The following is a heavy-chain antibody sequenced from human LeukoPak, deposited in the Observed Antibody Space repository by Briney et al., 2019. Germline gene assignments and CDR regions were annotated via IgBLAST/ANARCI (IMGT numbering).Heavy chain of an antibody. Sequence: GGSLRLSCAASGFTFSTYAMSWVRQGPGKGLEWVSAISGSGGSTNYADSVKGRFTISRDNSKNTLYLQMNSLRAEDTAVYYCAKDLLTFSSGWYFSPDYWGQGTLVTVSS. V-gene: IGHV3-23*01. CDR1: GFTFSTYA. CDR2: ISGSGGST. CDR3: AKDLLTFSSGWYFSPDY. D-gene: IGHD6-19*01. J-gene: IGHJ4*02.